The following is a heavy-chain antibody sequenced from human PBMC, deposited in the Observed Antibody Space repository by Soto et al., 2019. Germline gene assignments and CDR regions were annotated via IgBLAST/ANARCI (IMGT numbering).Heavy chain of an antibody. CDR2: INAGNGNT. D-gene: IGHD1-1*01. V-gene: IGHV1-3*01. CDR3: ARVTTGDAFDI. J-gene: IGHJ3*02. Sequence: GPSVKVSCKASGYTFTSYAMHWVRQAPGQRLEWMGWINAGNGNTKYSQKFQGRVTITRDTSASTAYMELSSLRSEDTAVYYCARVTTGDAFDIWGQGTMVTVSS. CDR1: GYTFTSYA.